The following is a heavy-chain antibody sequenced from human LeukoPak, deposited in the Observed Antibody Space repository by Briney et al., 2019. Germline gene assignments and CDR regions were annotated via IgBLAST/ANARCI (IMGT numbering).Heavy chain of an antibody. D-gene: IGHD4-17*01. V-gene: IGHV1-69*13. CDR1: GDTFSCYA. CDR2: IIPIFGTA. CDR3: ARIVTHDYGDLDY. J-gene: IGHJ4*02. Sequence: SVKVSCKASGDTFSCYAISWVRQAPGQGLEWMGGIIPIFGTANYAQKFQGRVTITADESTSTAYMELSSLRSEDTAVYYCARIVTHDYGDLDYWGQGSLVTVSS.